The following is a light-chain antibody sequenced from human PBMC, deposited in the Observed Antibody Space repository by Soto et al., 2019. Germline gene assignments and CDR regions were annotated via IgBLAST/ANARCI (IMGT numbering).Light chain of an antibody. J-gene: IGLJ1*01. V-gene: IGLV2-23*02. CDR2: EVT. Sequence: QSVLTQPASVSGFPGQSITISCTGTSSDVGSYNLVSWYQQHPGKAPKLMIYEVTKRPSGVSNRFSGSKSGNTASLTISGLQAEDEADYYCCSYAGSSTFLYVFGTGTKVTVL. CDR3: CSYAGSSTFLYV. CDR1: SSDVGSYNL.